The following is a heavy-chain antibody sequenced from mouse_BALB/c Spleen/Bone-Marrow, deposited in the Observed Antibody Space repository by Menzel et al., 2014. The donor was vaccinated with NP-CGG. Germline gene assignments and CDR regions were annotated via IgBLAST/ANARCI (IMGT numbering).Heavy chain of an antibody. V-gene: IGHV14-4*02. Sequence: EVQLQQSGAELVRSGASVKLSCTASVFNIKDYYMHWVKQRPEQGLEWIGWIDPENGDTEYVSKFQGKDTMTADTSSNTAYLQLSSLTSEDTAVYFFNAHITTVSYWGQGTTLTVSS. CDR3: NAHITTVSY. D-gene: IGHD1-1*01. J-gene: IGHJ2*01. CDR1: VFNIKDYY. CDR2: IDPENGDT.